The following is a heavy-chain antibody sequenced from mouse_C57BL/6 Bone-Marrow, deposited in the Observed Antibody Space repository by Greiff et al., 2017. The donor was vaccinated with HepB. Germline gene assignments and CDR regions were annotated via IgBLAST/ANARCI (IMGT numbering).Heavy chain of an antibody. J-gene: IGHJ3*01. CDR3: ARGGSSYGGFAY. D-gene: IGHD1-1*01. CDR1: GFNITNTY. Sequence: EVKLQESVAGLVRPGASVTLSCTASGFNITNTYMHWVKQSPEQGLEWIGRIDPANGNTKYAPKFQGKATITADTSSNTAYLQLSSLTSEDTAIYYCARGGSSYGGFAYWGQGTLVTVSA. CDR2: IDPANGNT. V-gene: IGHV14-3*01.